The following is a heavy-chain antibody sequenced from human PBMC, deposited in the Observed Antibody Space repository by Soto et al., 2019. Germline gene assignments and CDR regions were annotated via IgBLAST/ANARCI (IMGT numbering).Heavy chain of an antibody. CDR3: ARGRGYSGDDHYYYFDMDV. V-gene: IGHV1-69*01. D-gene: IGHD5-12*01. CDR2: SIPIFGTA. Sequence: QVQLVQSGAEVKKPGSSVKVSCKASGGTFNNYPITWVRQAPGEGLEWMGGSIPIFGTANYAQKCQGRVTMSVEETTRTAYMERSSMRSEDTAVYYCARGRGYSGDDHYYYFDMDVWGQGTTVTVSS. CDR1: GGTFNNYP. J-gene: IGHJ6*02.